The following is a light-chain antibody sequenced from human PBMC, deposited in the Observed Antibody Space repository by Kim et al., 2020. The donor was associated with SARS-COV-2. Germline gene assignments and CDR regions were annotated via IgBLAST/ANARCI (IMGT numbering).Light chain of an antibody. CDR1: QGITNF. CDR3: QKYDSAPPSWT. CDR2: AAS. Sequence: VGDRVTITCRASQGITNFLAWFQQKPGIASKLLIYAASTLQSGVPSRFSGSRSGTDFTLTISSLQPEDVATYFCQKYDSAPPSWTFGQGTKVDIK. J-gene: IGKJ1*01. V-gene: IGKV1-27*01.